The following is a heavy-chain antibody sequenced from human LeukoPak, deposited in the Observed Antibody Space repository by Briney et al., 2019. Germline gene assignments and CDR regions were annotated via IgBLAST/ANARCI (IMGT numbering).Heavy chain of an antibody. CDR2: IYYSGSS. J-gene: IGHJ4*02. Sequence: SETLSLTCTVSGGSISSYYWSWIRQPPGKGLEWIGYIYYSGSSNYNPSLKSRVTISVDTSKNQFSLRLSSVTAADTAVYYCARHGTISSESYFDYWGQGALVTVSS. CDR1: GGSISSYY. D-gene: IGHD1-14*01. CDR3: ARHGTISSESYFDY. V-gene: IGHV4-59*08.